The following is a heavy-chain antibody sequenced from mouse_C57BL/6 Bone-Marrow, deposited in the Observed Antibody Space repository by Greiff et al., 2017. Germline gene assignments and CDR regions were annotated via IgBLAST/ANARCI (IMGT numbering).Heavy chain of an antibody. CDR1: GYTFTSYW. J-gene: IGHJ2*01. CDR3: AIDDYED. CDR2: IYPSDSDT. V-gene: IGHV1-74*01. D-gene: IGHD2-4*01. Sequence: QVQLQQPGAELVKPGASVKVSCKASGYTFTSYWMHWVKQRPGQGLEWLGRIYPSDSDTNYNPKFKGKATLTVDKSSSTAYMHLSSLTTEDSAVYYCAIDDYEDWGQGTTLTVSS.